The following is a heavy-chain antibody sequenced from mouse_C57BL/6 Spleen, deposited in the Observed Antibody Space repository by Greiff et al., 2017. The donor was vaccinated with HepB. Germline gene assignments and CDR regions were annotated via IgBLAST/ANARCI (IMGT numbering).Heavy chain of an antibody. CDR2: ISNGGGST. V-gene: IGHV5-12*01. Sequence: EVQLQESGGGLVQPGGSLKLSCAASGFTFSDYYMYWVRQTPEKRLEWVAYISNGGGSTYYPDTVKGRFTISRDNAKNTLYLQMSRLKSEDTAMYYCARPSNYLDYWGQGTTLTVSS. J-gene: IGHJ2*01. CDR1: GFTFSDYY. D-gene: IGHD2-10*02. CDR3: ARPSNYLDY.